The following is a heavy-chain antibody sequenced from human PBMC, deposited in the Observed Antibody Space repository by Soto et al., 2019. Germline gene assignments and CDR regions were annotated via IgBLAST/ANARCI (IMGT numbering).Heavy chain of an antibody. J-gene: IGHJ6*02. D-gene: IGHD6-6*01. V-gene: IGHV1-3*05. Sequence: QVQLVQSGAEEKKPGASVKVSCKASGYTFTSYAMHWVRQAPGQRLEWMGWINAGNGNTKYSQKFQGRVTITRDTSASTAYMELSSLRSEDTAVYYCARDTRIAALHYGMDVWGQGTTVTVSS. CDR1: GYTFTSYA. CDR2: INAGNGNT. CDR3: ARDTRIAALHYGMDV.